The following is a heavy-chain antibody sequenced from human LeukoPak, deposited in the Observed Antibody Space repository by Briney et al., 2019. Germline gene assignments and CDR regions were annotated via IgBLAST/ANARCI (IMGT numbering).Heavy chain of an antibody. J-gene: IGHJ4*02. CDR2: IKGGGGDP. CDR1: GFTFSTYA. Sequence: GGSLRLSCAASGFTFSTYAMGWVRQAPGKGLEWVSSIKGGGGDPFYAESVRGRFTISRDNSKNTIYLQLNSLRAEDTAVYFCAKGGHDFNPFYCWGQGTLVTVSS. CDR3: AKGGHDFNPFYC. D-gene: IGHD2-21*02. V-gene: IGHV3-23*01.